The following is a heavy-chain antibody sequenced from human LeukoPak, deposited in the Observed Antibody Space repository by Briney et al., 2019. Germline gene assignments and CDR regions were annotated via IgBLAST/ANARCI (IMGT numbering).Heavy chain of an antibody. V-gene: IGHV4-61*08. D-gene: IGHD3-22*01. CDR3: ARVTDYYDSSAYLYYFDY. CDR1: GGSISSGGYS. J-gene: IGHJ4*02. Sequence: SETLSLTCAVSGGSISSGGYSWSWIRQPPGKGLEWIGYIYYSGSTNYSPSLKSRVTISVDTSKNQFSLKLSSVTAADTAVYYCARVTDYYDSSAYLYYFDYWGQGALVTVSS. CDR2: IYYSGST.